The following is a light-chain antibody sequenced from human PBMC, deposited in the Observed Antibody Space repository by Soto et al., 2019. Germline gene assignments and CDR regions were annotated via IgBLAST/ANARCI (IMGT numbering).Light chain of an antibody. CDR2: AAS. J-gene: IGKJ4*01. CDR3: QQVKSYPLT. V-gene: IGKV1-9*01. CDR1: QGIRSY. Sequence: DIQLTLSPSSLPASVGDRVTITCRASQGIRSYLAWYQQKPGKAPKLLIYAASTLQSGVPSRFSGSGSGTDFTLTISSLQTEDFATDDCQQVKSYPLTSGRGTKV.